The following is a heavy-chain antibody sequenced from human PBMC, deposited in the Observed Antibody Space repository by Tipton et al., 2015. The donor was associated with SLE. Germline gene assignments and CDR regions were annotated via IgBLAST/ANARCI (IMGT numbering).Heavy chain of an antibody. J-gene: IGHJ5*02. V-gene: IGHV4-59*11. CDR3: ATSGYDFLSWCEP. CDR1: GGSISSHY. D-gene: IGHD5-12*01. Sequence: TLSLTCTVSGGSISSHYWSWIRQPPGKRLEWIGHVHSSGSTFYNPSLKSRVSISMDTSKNQVSLRMTSVTAADTAVYYCATSGYDFLSWCEPWGQGAPVAVSS. CDR2: VHSSGST.